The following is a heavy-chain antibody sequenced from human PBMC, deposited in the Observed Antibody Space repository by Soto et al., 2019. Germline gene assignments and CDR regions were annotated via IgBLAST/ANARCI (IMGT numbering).Heavy chain of an antibody. D-gene: IGHD4-17*01. V-gene: IGHV1-69*08. CDR2: IIPILGIA. J-gene: IGHJ4*02. CDR3: ARDAALGDYCYFDY. Sequence: QVQLVQSGAEVKKPGSSVKVSCKASGGTFSSYTISWVRQAPGQGLEWMGRIIPILGIANYAQKFQGRVTISADKSTSTAYMEMRRLRSEETAVDYCARDAALGDYCYFDYWGQGTLVTVSS. CDR1: GGTFSSYT.